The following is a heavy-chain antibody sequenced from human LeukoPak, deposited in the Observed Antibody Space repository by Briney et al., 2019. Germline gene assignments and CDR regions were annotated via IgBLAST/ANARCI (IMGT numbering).Heavy chain of an antibody. D-gene: IGHD5-18*01. J-gene: IGHJ6*03. CDR3: AKDLYSYGSDYYYYMDV. Sequence: PGGSLRLSCTASGFTFSSYAMTWVRQAPGKGLEWVSGISGSGLSTYYADSVKGRFTISRDNSKNTLYLQMNSLRAEDTAVYYCAKDLYSYGSDYYYYMDVWGKGTTVTISS. CDR2: ISGSGLST. CDR1: GFTFSSYA. V-gene: IGHV3-23*01.